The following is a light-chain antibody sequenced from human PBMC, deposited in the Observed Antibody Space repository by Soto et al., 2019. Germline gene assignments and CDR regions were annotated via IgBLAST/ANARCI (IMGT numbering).Light chain of an antibody. CDR1: QSVSSSY. CDR2: VAS. Sequence: LMESAGILSLYPKEIATLSCRASQSVSSSYLAWYQQKPGQAPRLLIYVASTRVTGVPARFSGSGSGTEFILIISSLQPEDFATYYCQQRSNWPIPFGQGTRLEIK. CDR3: QQRSNWPIP. J-gene: IGKJ5*01. V-gene: IGKV3D-20*02.